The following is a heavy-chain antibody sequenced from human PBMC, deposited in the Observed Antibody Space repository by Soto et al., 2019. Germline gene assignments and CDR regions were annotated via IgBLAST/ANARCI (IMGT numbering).Heavy chain of an antibody. CDR3: ARSRAITVAFDI. J-gene: IGHJ3*02. Sequence: QVQLVQSGAEVKKPGSSVKVSCKASGGTFSSYAFTWVRQAPGQGLEWMGRIIPVFGTTNYAQKFQGRVTIIADESTSTAYMELSSLRSEDTAIYYCARSRAITVAFDIWGQGTLVTVSS. V-gene: IGHV1-69*01. D-gene: IGHD1-20*01. CDR2: IIPVFGTT. CDR1: GGTFSSYA.